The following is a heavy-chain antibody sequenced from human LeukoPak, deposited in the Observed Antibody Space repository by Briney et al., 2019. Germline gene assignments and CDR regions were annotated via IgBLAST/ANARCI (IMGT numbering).Heavy chain of an antibody. D-gene: IGHD4-23*01. J-gene: IGHJ6*03. CDR1: GGSISSYY. V-gene: IGHV4-4*08. CDR3: ARAHGGSPHYYYMDV. Sequence: SETLSLTCTVSGGSISSYYWSWIRQPPGKGLEWIGRIYTSGSTNYNPSLKSRVTISVDTSKNQFSLKLSSVTAADTAVYYCARAHGGSPHYYYMDVWGKGTTVTISS. CDR2: IYTSGST.